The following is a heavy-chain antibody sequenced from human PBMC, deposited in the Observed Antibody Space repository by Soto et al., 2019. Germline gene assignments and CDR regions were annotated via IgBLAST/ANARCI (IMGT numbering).Heavy chain of an antibody. CDR2: LYSGGRT. CDR3: VRGVEASGPFES. V-gene: IGHV3-66*01. D-gene: IGHD2-15*01. Sequence: PGGSLRLSCAASGFTVSSSYMSWVRQAPGKGLEWVSILYSGGRTYYADSVKGRFTISRDNSKNTLYLQMNSLRAEDTAVYYCVRGVEASGPFESWGQGTLVTVAS. CDR1: GFTVSSSY. J-gene: IGHJ4*02.